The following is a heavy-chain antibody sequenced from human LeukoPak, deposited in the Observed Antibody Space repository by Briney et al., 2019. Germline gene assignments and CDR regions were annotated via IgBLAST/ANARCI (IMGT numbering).Heavy chain of an antibody. D-gene: IGHD3-16*01. CDR3: AKGYYDYVWGSYYFDY. CDR1: GFTFSSYA. J-gene: IGHJ4*02. V-gene: IGHV3-23*01. Sequence: GGSLRLSCAASGFTFSSYAMSWVRQAPGKGLEWVSAISGSGGSTYYADSVKGRFTISRDNSRDTLYLQMNSLRAEDTAVYYCAKGYYDYVWGSYYFDYWGQGALVTVSS. CDR2: ISGSGGST.